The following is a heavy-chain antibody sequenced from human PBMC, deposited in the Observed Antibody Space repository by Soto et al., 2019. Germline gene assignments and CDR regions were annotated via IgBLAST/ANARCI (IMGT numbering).Heavy chain of an antibody. CDR2: IYSGGST. CDR3: ARAQIPRANSSSWPYFDY. D-gene: IGHD6-13*01. Sequence: GGSLRLSCAASGFTVSSNYMSWVRQAPGKGLEWVSVIYSGGSTYYADSVKGRFTISRDNSKNTLYLQMNSLRAEDTAVYYCARAQIPRANSSSWPYFDYWGQGTLVNVSS. CDR1: GFTVSSNY. J-gene: IGHJ4*02. V-gene: IGHV3-53*01.